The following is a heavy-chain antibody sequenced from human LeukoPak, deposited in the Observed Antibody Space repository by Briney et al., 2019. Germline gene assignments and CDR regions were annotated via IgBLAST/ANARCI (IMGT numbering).Heavy chain of an antibody. Sequence: SETLSLTCTVSGGSISSSNDYWGWIRQPPGKGLEWSGSIYYSGGTQYNPSLKSRVTISVDTSKNQFSLNLSSVTAADTAVYYCVRNSTIFAVVIINGPFDIWGQGTMVTVSS. CDR3: VRNSTIFAVVIINGPFDI. J-gene: IGHJ3*02. CDR1: GGSISSSNDY. D-gene: IGHD3-3*01. CDR2: IYYSGGT. V-gene: IGHV4-39*01.